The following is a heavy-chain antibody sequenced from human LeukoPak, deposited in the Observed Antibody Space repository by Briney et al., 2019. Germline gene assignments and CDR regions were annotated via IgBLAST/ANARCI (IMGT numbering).Heavy chain of an antibody. J-gene: IGHJ6*02. V-gene: IGHV3-7*01. D-gene: IGHD3-16*01. CDR1: GLTFSESW. Sequence: PGGSLRLSCAASGLTFSESWMSWVRQAPGKGLEWVANMNQDGSEKDYVDSVKGRFTITRDNARKSLYLQMSSLRVEDTAVYYCATYSHWVAGDVWGQGTTVTVSS. CDR2: MNQDGSEK. CDR3: ATYSHWVAGDV.